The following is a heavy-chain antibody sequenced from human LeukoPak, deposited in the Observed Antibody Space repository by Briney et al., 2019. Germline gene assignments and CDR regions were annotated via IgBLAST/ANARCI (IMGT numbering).Heavy chain of an antibody. CDR3: AKEEGIKWLRSAIDY. CDR2: IGGSGDST. V-gene: IGHV3-23*01. J-gene: IGHJ4*02. Sequence: PGGSLRLSCAASGFTFSSYSMNWVRQAPGKGLEWVSGIGGSGDSTYYADSVKGRFTISRDNSKNTVYLQMNSLRAEDTAVYYCAKEEGIKWLRSAIDYWGQGTLVTVSS. D-gene: IGHD5-12*01. CDR1: GFTFSSYS.